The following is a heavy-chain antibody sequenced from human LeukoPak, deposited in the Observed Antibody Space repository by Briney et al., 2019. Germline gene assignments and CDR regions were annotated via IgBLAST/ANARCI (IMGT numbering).Heavy chain of an antibody. Sequence: PSETLSLTCTVSGCSISSSSDNWGWIRQPPGKGLEWIGSIYYSGSTYYNPSLKSRVTISVDTSKNQFSLMLSSVTAADTTVYYCARRQQRSRGLGWFDPWGQGTLVTVSS. D-gene: IGHD6-13*01. CDR2: IYYSGST. V-gene: IGHV4-39*01. CDR3: ARRQQRSRGLGWFDP. J-gene: IGHJ5*02. CDR1: GCSISSSSDN.